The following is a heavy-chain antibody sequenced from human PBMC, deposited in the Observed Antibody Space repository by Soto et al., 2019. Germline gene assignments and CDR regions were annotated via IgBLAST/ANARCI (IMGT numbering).Heavy chain of an antibody. Sequence: GGSLRLSCVASGFTFSEYDMTWVRQAPGKGLEWVSTVSKTGLTTYYADSVKGRFTISRDNSKNTVSLQMNSLRAEDTALYYCAKRYCPGGGCAIFDHWGQGTLVTVSS. D-gene: IGHD2-8*02. CDR3: AKRYCPGGGCAIFDH. CDR2: VSKTGLTT. J-gene: IGHJ4*02. V-gene: IGHV3-23*01. CDR1: GFTFSEYD.